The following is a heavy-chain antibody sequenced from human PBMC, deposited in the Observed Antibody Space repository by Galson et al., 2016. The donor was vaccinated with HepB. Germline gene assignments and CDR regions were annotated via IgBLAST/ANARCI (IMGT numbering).Heavy chain of an antibody. J-gene: IGHJ4*02. Sequence: SLRLSCAASGFTFSSYAMSWVRQAPGKGLEWVSAISGSGGSTYYADSVKGRFTISRDSSKNTLYLQMNSLRAEDTAVYYCARGLTAYIVATDYWGQGTLVTVSS. V-gene: IGHV3-23*01. CDR3: ARGLTAYIVATDY. CDR2: ISGSGGST. D-gene: IGHD5-12*01. CDR1: GFTFSSYA.